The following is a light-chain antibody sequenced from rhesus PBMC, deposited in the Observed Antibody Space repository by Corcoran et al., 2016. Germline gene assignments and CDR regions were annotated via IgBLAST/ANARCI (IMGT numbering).Light chain of an antibody. V-gene: IGKV2-104*01. CDR2: EFS. CDR1: QSLLDPKGGSIY. J-gene: IGKJ3*01. Sequence: DIVMTQTPLSLPVTPGEPASISCRSSQSLLDPKGGSIYLDWYLQKPGQSPQLLIYEFSKRASGVPDRVRGSGSDRDFTLKISRVEAEDVGVYYCMQALESPFTFGPGTKLDIK. CDR3: MQALESPFT.